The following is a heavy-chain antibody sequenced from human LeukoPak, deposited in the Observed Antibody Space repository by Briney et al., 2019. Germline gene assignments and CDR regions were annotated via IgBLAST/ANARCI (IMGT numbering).Heavy chain of an antibody. CDR1: GGSISSSSYY. V-gene: IGHV4-39*07. J-gene: IGHJ6*03. D-gene: IGHD2-2*01. CDR3: ARDFILWGRSTRPHHYMDV. Sequence: PSETLSLTCTVSGGSISSSSYYWGWIRQPPGKGLEWIGSIYTSGSTNYNPSLKSRVTMSVDTSKNQFSLKLSSVTAADTAVYYCARDFILWGRSTRPHHYMDVWGKGTTVTVSS. CDR2: IYTSGST.